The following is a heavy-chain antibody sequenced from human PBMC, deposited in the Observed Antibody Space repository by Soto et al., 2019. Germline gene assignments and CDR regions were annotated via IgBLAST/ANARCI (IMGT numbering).Heavy chain of an antibody. D-gene: IGHD6-19*01. CDR3: GSSIAVAGMIDY. Sequence: QVQLVESGGGVVQPGWSLRLSCAASGFTFSSYGMHWVRQAPGKGLEWVAVISYDGSNKYYADSVKGRFTISRDNSKNTLYLHMNSLRAEDTAVYYCGSSIAVAGMIDYWGQGTLVTVSS. CDR2: ISYDGSNK. J-gene: IGHJ4*02. CDR1: GFTFSSYG. V-gene: IGHV3-30*03.